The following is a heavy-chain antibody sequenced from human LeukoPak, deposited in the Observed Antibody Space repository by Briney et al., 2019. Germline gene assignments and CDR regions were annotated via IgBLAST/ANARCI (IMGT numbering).Heavy chain of an antibody. CDR1: GFTFSNYG. Sequence: GRSLRLSCVASGFTFSNYGMHWVRQAPGKGLVWVSRINGDESSISYADSVKGRFTISRDNAKNTLYLQMNSLRAEDTALYYCVRDLSSSWYYFDYWGQGTLVTVSS. CDR3: VRDLSSSWYYFDY. V-gene: IGHV3-74*01. J-gene: IGHJ4*02. D-gene: IGHD6-13*01. CDR2: INGDESSI.